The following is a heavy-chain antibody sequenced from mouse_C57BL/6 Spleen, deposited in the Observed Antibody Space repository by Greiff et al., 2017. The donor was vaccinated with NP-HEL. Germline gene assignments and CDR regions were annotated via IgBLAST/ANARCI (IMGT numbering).Heavy chain of an antibody. J-gene: IGHJ2*01. CDR1: GFTFSSYA. CDR2: ISDGGSYT. Sequence: EVMLVESGGGLVKPGGSLKLSCAASGFTFSSYAMSWVRQTPEKRLEWVATISDGGSYTYYPDNVKGRFTISRDNAKNNLYLQMSHLKSEDTAMYYCARTGPKDYFDYWGQGTTLTVSS. D-gene: IGHD4-1*01. CDR3: ARTGPKDYFDY. V-gene: IGHV5-4*03.